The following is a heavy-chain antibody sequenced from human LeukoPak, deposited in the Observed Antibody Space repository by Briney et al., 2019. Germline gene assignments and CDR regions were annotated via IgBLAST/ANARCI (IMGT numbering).Heavy chain of an antibody. CDR2: IIPIFGTA. CDR3: ARDGPAYDSSGYYDY. D-gene: IGHD3-22*01. J-gene: IGHJ4*02. V-gene: IGHV1-69*05. Sequence: GASVKVSCKASGGTFSSYAISWVRQAPGQGLEWMGRIIPIFGTANYAQKFQGRVTITTDESTSTAYMELSSLRSEGTAVYYCARDGPAYDSSGYYDYWGQGTLVTVSS. CDR1: GGTFSSYA.